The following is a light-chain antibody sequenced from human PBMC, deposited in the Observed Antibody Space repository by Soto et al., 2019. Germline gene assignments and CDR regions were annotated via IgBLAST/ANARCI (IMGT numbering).Light chain of an antibody. CDR1: QSISSY. CDR3: QQSYSTPRT. Sequence: DIQMTQSPSSLSAFVGDRVTITCRASQSISSYLNWYQQKPGKAPNLLIYAASSLQSGVPSRFSGSGSGTDFTLTISSLQPEDFATYYCQQSYSTPRTVGQGTKVDSK. CDR2: AAS. J-gene: IGKJ1*01. V-gene: IGKV1-39*01.